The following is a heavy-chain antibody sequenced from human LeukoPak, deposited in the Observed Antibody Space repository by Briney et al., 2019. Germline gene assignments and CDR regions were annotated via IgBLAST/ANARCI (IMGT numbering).Heavy chain of an antibody. CDR3: ARGLTGTTAQH. D-gene: IGHD1-7*01. CDR1: GYIFTSYA. CDR2: IIPIFGTA. J-gene: IGHJ1*01. Sequence: ASVKVSCKASGYIFTSYAMHWVRQAPGQRLEWMGGIIPIFGTANYAQKFQGRVTITADESTSTAYMELSSLRSEDTAVYYCARGLTGTTAQHWGQGTLVTVSS. V-gene: IGHV1-69*13.